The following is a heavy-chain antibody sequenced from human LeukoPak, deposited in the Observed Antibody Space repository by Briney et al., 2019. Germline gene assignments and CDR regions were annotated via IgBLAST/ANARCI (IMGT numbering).Heavy chain of an antibody. Sequence: LPGGSLRLSCAASGFTFDDYAMHWVRQAPGKGLEWVSLISWDGGNTYYADSVKGRFTISRDNSKNSLYLQMNSLRAEDTALYYCAKDSNTYSSGWYTGYYYMDVWGKGTTVTVSS. V-gene: IGHV3-43D*04. CDR1: GFTFDDYA. J-gene: IGHJ6*03. CDR2: ISWDGGNT. CDR3: AKDSNTYSSGWYTGYYYMDV. D-gene: IGHD6-19*01.